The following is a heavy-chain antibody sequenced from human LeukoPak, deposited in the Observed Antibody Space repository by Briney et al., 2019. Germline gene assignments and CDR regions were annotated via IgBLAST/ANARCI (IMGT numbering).Heavy chain of an antibody. D-gene: IGHD2-2*01. CDR1: GSTFSDYY. CDR2: ISSSGSTI. V-gene: IGHV3-11*01. J-gene: IGHJ4*02. CDR3: ARESYCSSTSCYGGDY. Sequence: PGGSLRLSCAASGSTFSDYYMSWIRQAPGKGLEWVSYISSSGSTIYYADSVKGRFTISRDNAKNSLYLQMSSLRAEDTAVYYCARESYCSSTSCYGGDYWGQGTLVTVSS.